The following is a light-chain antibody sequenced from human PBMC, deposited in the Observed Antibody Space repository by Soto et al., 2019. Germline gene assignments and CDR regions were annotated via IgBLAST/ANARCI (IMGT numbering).Light chain of an antibody. CDR3: QQRSNWPPFT. J-gene: IGKJ4*01. CDR1: QSVSSY. Sequence: GLTQSAATLSLSPGERATLSCRASQSVSSYLAWYQQKPGQAPRLLIYDASNRATGIPARFSGSGSGTDFTLTISSLEPEDFAIYYCQQRSNWPPFTFGGGTKADIK. CDR2: DAS. V-gene: IGKV3-11*01.